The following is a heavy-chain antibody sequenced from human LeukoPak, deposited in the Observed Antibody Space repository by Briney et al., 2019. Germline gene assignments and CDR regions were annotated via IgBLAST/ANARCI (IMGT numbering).Heavy chain of an antibody. D-gene: IGHD5-24*01. V-gene: IGHV3-48*03. CDR1: GFTSSGYE. Sequence: PGGSLRLSCAASGFTSSGYEMNWVRQAPGEGLGWVSYINTRGTTMYYADSVKGLFTISRDNAKDSLYLQMNSLRAEDTAIYYCARGRDGYKGGFDYWGQATLVTVSS. CDR3: ARGRDGYKGGFDY. J-gene: IGHJ4*02. CDR2: INTRGTTM.